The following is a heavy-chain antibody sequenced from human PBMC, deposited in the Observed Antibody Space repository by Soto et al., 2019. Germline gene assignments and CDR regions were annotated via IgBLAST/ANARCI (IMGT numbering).Heavy chain of an antibody. D-gene: IGHD2-15*01. J-gene: IGHJ6*03. V-gene: IGHV3-23*01. CDR3: AKDPTNIVVVVAASDYYMDV. CDR1: GFTFSSYA. CDR2: ISGSGGST. Sequence: PGGSLRLSCAASGFTFSSYAMSWVRQAPGKGLEWVSAISGSGGSTYYADSVKGRFTISRDNSKNTLYLQMNSLRAEDTAVYYCAKDPTNIVVVVAASDYYMDVWGKGTTVTVSS.